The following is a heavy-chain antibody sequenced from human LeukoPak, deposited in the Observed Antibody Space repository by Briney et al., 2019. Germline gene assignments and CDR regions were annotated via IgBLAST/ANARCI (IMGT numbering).Heavy chain of an antibody. V-gene: IGHV3-53*01. CDR1: GFTVSSNY. Sequence: GGSLRLSCAASGFTVSSNYMSWVRQAPGKGLEWVSVIYSGGSTYYADSVKGRFTISRDNSKNTLYLQMNSLRAEDTAVYYCARAPSSRWLRFKYYFDYWGQGTLVTVSS. CDR3: ARAPSSRWLRFKYYFDY. CDR2: IYSGGST. J-gene: IGHJ4*02. D-gene: IGHD5-24*01.